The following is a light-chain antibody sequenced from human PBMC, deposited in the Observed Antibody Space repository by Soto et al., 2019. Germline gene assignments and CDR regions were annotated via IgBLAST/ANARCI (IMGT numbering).Light chain of an antibody. CDR2: LGS. V-gene: IGKV2-28*01. CDR3: MQALQTPWT. Sequence: DIVMTQSPLSLPVTPGEPASISCRSSQSSLHRNGYHYLDWYLQKPGQSAQLLIYLGSNRASGVPDRFSGSGSGTEFTLKISRVEAEDVGVYYCMQALQTPWTFGQGTKVEIK. J-gene: IGKJ1*01. CDR1: QSSLHRNGYHY.